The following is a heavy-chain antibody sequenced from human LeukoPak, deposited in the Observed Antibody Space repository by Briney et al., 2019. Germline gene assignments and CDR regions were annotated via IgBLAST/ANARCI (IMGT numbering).Heavy chain of an antibody. CDR3: AREKSVVVPAARGTWNAFDI. J-gene: IGHJ3*02. CDR1: GGSISSYY. Sequence: SETLSLTCTVSGGSISSYYWSWIRQPAGKGLEWIGRIYTSGSTNYNPSLKSRVTMSVDTSKNQFSLKLSSVTAADTAVYYCAREKSVVVPAARGTWNAFDIWGQGTMVTASS. V-gene: IGHV4-4*07. D-gene: IGHD2-2*01. CDR2: IYTSGST.